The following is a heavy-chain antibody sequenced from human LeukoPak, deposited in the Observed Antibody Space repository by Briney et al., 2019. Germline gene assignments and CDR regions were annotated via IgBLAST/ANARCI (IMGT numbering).Heavy chain of an antibody. V-gene: IGHV3-7*01. Sequence: GRSLRLSCAASGFTFSSYWISWVRQAPGKGLEWVANIKEDGSVKYYLDSVKGRFTISRDNVKNSLYLQMNSLGAEDTAVYYCARDRGWLQFDYWGQGTLVTVS. CDR3: ARDRGWLQFDY. CDR2: IKEDGSVK. J-gene: IGHJ4*02. CDR1: GFTFSSYW. D-gene: IGHD5-24*01.